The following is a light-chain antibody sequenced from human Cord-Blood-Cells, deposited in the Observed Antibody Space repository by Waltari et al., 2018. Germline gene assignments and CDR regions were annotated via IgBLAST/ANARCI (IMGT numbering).Light chain of an antibody. CDR2: EVS. CDR1: SSDVGGYNY. J-gene: IGLJ2*01. CDR3: SSYAGSNNLV. V-gene: IGLV2-8*01. Sequence: QSALTQPPSASGSPGQSVTIPCPGTSSDVGGYNYVPWYQQHPGKAPKLMIYEVSKRPSGVPDRFSGSKSGNTASLTVSGLQAEDEADYDCSSYAGSNNLVFGGGTKLTVL.